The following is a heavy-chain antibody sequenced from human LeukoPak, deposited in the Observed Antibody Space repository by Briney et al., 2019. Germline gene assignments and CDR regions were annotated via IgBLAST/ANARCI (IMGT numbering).Heavy chain of an antibody. CDR3: AKTQWKVGATDYFDY. Sequence: GGSLRLSCAASGFAFNNYAMTWFRQAPGKGLEWVSNINDNGGQRHYADSVKGRFAISRDNSKNTLFLQMDSLRAEDTAVYYCAKTQWKVGATDYFDYWGQGILVTVSS. CDR1: GFAFNNYA. V-gene: IGHV3-23*01. J-gene: IGHJ4*02. CDR2: INDNGGQR. D-gene: IGHD1-26*01.